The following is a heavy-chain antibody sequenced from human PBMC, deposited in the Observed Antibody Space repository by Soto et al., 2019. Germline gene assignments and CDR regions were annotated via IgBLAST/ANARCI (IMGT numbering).Heavy chain of an antibody. CDR3: ARQRTSVVTQAYFDV. V-gene: IGHV4-30-2*03. J-gene: IGHJ4*02. D-gene: IGHD2-21*02. Sequence: SETLSLTCAVSGGSISSGGYSWSWIRQPPGKGLEWIGYIYHSGSTYYNPSLKSRVSMSIDTSKDQFSLKLKSVTAADTALYFCARQRTSVVTQAYFDVWGPGSLVTVS. CDR1: GGSISSGGYS. CDR2: IYHSGST.